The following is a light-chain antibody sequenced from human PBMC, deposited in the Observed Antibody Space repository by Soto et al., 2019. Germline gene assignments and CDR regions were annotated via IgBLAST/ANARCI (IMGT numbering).Light chain of an antibody. CDR3: CSYAGSHTF. J-gene: IGLJ2*01. CDR1: NNDIGVYNF. CDR2: DVT. V-gene: IGLV2-11*01. Sequence: QSVLTQPRSVSGSPGQSVTISCTGTNNDIGVYNFVSWYQQHPGKAPKLIIYDVTARPSGVPDRFSGSKSGTTASLTISGRQGEDEADYYCCSYAGSHTFFGGGTKLTVL.